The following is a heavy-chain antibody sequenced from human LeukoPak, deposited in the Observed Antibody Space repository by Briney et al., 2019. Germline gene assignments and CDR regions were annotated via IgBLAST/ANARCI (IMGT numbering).Heavy chain of an antibody. D-gene: IGHD1-14*01. CDR2: INHSGST. J-gene: IGHJ4*02. V-gene: IGHV4-34*01. CDR3: ASGGDY. CDR1: GGSFSGYY. Sequence: SETLSLTCAVHGGSFSGYYWSWIRQPPGKGLEWIGEINHSGSTNYNPSLKSRVTISVDTSKNQFSLKLSSVTAADTAVYYCASGGDYWGQGTLVTVSS.